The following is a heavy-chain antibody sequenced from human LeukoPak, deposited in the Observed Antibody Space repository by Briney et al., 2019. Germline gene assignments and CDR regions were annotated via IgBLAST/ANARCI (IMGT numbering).Heavy chain of an antibody. Sequence: PGGSLRLSCAASGFTFSGYSLNWVRQTPGKGLEWISYISTAGTTVYYADSVKGRFAISRDNAKNTVYLQMNNLRAEDTAVYYCVSFYETYWGRGTLVTVSS. CDR2: ISTAGTTV. J-gene: IGHJ4*02. CDR1: GFTFSGYS. D-gene: IGHD2-2*01. CDR3: VSFYETY. V-gene: IGHV3-48*04.